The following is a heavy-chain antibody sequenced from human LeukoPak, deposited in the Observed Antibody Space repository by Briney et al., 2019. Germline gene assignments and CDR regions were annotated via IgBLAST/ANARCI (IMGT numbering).Heavy chain of an antibody. D-gene: IGHD3-10*01. Sequence: GGSLRLSCAASGFTFSSYSMNWVRQAPGKGLEWVSSISSSSSYIYYADSVKGRFTISRDNAKNSLYLQMNSLRAEDTAVYYCARHPLHWESGPFFFDYWGQGTLVTVSS. V-gene: IGHV3-21*01. J-gene: IGHJ4*02. CDR2: ISSSSSYI. CDR1: GFTFSSYS. CDR3: ARHPLHWESGPFFFDY.